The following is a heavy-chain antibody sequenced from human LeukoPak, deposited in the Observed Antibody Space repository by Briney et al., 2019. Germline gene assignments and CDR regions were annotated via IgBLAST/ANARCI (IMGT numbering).Heavy chain of an antibody. J-gene: IGHJ4*02. CDR1: GVSMSAYQ. D-gene: IGHD2-21*01. Sequence: SETLSLTCTVSGVSMSAYQWSWVRQSPEKGLEWIGCINTKGETSYNPSLKSRVTTSVDTSRSQFSLRLTSVTAADAAVYYCATSNDAKIAPFDHWGQGAPVTVSS. V-gene: IGHV4-4*09. CDR2: INTKGET. CDR3: ATSNDAKIAPFDH.